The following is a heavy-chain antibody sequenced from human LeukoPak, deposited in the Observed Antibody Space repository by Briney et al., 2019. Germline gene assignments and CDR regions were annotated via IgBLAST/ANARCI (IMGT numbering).Heavy chain of an antibody. CDR1: GGSTTSGVYY. J-gene: IGHJ5*02. V-gene: IGHV4-30-4*01. CDR2: IYYSGST. CDR3: ARGGPDYYDSSGYTQGWFDP. D-gene: IGHD3-22*01. Sequence: PSETLSLTCTVPGGSTTSGVYYWSWIRQPPGKGLEWLGYIYYSGSTYYNPSIKSRVTISVDTSKNQFSLKLSSVTSADTAVYYCARGGPDYYDSSGYTQGWFDPWGQGTLVTVSS.